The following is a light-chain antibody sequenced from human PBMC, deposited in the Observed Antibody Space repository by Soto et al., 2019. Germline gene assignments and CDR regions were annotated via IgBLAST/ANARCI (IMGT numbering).Light chain of an antibody. J-gene: IGKJ1*01. CDR1: HDISTF. V-gene: IGKV1-27*01. Sequence: DIQMTQSPSSLSASVGDRVTITCRASHDISTFLAWYQQKPGKVPKLLIYTASTLQSGVPSRFSGSGSGTDFTLTISSLQPEDVATYYWQKYNSAPWTFGQGTKVDIK. CDR2: TAS. CDR3: QKYNSAPWT.